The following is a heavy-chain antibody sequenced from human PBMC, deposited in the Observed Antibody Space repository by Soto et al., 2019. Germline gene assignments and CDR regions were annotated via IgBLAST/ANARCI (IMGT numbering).Heavy chain of an antibody. D-gene: IGHD4-17*01. CDR2: IWYDGSNK. V-gene: IGHV3-33*01. CDR3: ARDAPPTAPPGLFDY. CDR1: GFTFSSYG. J-gene: IGHJ4*02. Sequence: GGSLRLSCAASGFTFSSYGMHWVRQAPGKGLEWVAVIWYDGSNKYYADSVKGRFTISRDNSKNTLYLQMNSLRAEDTAVYYCARDAPPTAPPGLFDYWGQGTLVTVSS.